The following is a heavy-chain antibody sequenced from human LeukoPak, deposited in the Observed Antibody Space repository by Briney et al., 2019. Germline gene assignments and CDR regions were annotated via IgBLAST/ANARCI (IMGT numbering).Heavy chain of an antibody. V-gene: IGHV4-34*01. J-gene: IGHJ4*02. CDR2: IHHSGST. D-gene: IGHD3-10*01. CDR1: GGSISGYY. CDR3: ARSDYGSGNYYWSLDY. Sequence: SETLSLTCAVYGGSISGYYWSWIRQPPGKGLEWIAEIHHSGSTNYNPSLRSRVTISIDTSRNQFSLKLSSVTAADTAVYYCARSDYGSGNYYWSLDYWGQGTLVTVSS.